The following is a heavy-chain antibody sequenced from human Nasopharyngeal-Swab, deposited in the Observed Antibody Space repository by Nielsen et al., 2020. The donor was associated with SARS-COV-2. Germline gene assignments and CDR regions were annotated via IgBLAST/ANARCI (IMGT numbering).Heavy chain of an antibody. Sequence: GGSLRLSCAASGFDFSRYAMSWVRQAPGKGPEWVSGISGSGTSTYNADSVKGRFTISRDNSKNTLYLQMNSLRADDTAVYYCATDSTPMIGAKIDYWGQGVLVTVSS. CDR1: GFDFSRYA. D-gene: IGHD3-22*01. CDR2: ISGSGTST. CDR3: ATDSTPMIGAKIDY. V-gene: IGHV3-23*01. J-gene: IGHJ4*02.